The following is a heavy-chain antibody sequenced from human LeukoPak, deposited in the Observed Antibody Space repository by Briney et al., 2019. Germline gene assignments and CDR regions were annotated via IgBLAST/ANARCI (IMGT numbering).Heavy chain of an antibody. CDR1: GFTFSNHA. J-gene: IGHJ4*02. CDR2: IGTAGDT. Sequence: GGSLRLSCATSGFTFSNHAMHWVRQATGKGLEWVSAIGTAGDTFYPGSVKGRFTISRENAKNSLCLQMNSLRAEDTAVYYCVRKKTPHGNFDYGGQGPLVTVS. V-gene: IGHV3-13*01. CDR3: VRKKTPHGNFDY. D-gene: IGHD1-1*01.